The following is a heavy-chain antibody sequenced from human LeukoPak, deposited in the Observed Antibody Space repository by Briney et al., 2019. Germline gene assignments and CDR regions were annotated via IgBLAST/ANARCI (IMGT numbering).Heavy chain of an antibody. J-gene: IGHJ4*02. Sequence: GGSLRLSCAASGFTLSTYAMSWVRQTPGKGLEWVAIIKDDGSDKYYVDSVKGRFTISRDNAKNSLYLQMNSLRDDDTAVYYCARAAGGTSRDYWGQGTLVTVSS. V-gene: IGHV3-7*01. CDR1: GFTLSTYA. CDR3: ARAAGGTSRDY. CDR2: IKDDGSDK. D-gene: IGHD1-26*01.